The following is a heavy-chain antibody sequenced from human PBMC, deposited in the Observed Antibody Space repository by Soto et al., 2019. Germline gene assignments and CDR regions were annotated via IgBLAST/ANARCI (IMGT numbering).Heavy chain of an antibody. CDR3: AKDQGSGASDY. CDR1: GFTFSSYG. CDR2: ISYDGSNK. V-gene: IGHV3-30*18. Sequence: QVQLVESGGGVVQPGRSLRLSCAASGFTFSSYGMHWVRQAPGKGLEWVSVISYDGSNKYYADSVKGRFTISRDNSKNTLYLQMNSLRAEDTAVYYCAKDQGSGASDYWGQGTLVTVSS. J-gene: IGHJ4*02. D-gene: IGHD2-15*01.